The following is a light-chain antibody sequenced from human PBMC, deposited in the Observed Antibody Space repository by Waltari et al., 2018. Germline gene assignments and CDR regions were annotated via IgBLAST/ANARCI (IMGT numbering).Light chain of an antibody. CDR1: SSNIGSKY. V-gene: IGLV1-47*01. Sequence: QSVLTQAPSVSGTPGQRVTVSCSGSSSNIGSKYVYWYQQLQGTAPKFLSYRKNHRPSGCPDRFSGSKSGTSASLAISGLRSEDEADYYCAAWDDSLSPNVVFGGGTKLTVL. CDR2: RKN. CDR3: AAWDDSLSPNVV. J-gene: IGLJ2*01.